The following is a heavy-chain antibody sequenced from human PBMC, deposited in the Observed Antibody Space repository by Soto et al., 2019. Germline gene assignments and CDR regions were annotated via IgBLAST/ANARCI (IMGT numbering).Heavy chain of an antibody. CDR1: GFTFSSQA. J-gene: IGHJ5*02. D-gene: IGHD6-13*01. CDR2: ISGSGGST. CDR3: AKEGGGSSSWYDP. V-gene: IGHV3-23*01. Sequence: EVQLLESGGGLVQPGGSLRLSCAASGFTFSSQAMSWVRQAPGKGLEWVSGISGSGGSTYYADSVKGRFTISRDNSKNTRYLQMNSLRAEDTAVYYCAKEGGGSSSWYDPWGQGTLVTVSS.